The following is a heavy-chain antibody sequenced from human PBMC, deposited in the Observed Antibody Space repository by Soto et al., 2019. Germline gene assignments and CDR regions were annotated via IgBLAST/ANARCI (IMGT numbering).Heavy chain of an antibody. CDR1: GYSFTGHY. V-gene: IGHV1-2*02. J-gene: IGHJ4*02. CDR2: IGPESGAT. CDR3: GRGRSGQIVVFY. Sequence: ASVKCSCKTAGYSFTGHYSHCGRHAPQQGPEWMGEIGPESGATRYAQKFRGRVTMTMDTSITTVYMELKNLSPDDTAVYYCGRGRSGQIVVFYWGQGTPATVSS. D-gene: IGHD1-26*01.